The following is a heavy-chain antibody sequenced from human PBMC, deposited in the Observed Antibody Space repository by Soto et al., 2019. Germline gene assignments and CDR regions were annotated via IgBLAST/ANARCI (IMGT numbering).Heavy chain of an antibody. V-gene: IGHV1-69*13. J-gene: IGHJ4*02. Sequence: SVKVSCKASGGTFSSYATSWVRQAPGQGLQWMGGIIPIFGTANYAQKFQGRVTITADESTSTAYMELSSLRSEDTVVYYCARTSGYDDRDGDYFDYWGQGTLVTVSS. CDR1: GGTFSSYA. CDR3: ARTSGYDDRDGDYFDY. D-gene: IGHD3-22*01. CDR2: IIPIFGTA.